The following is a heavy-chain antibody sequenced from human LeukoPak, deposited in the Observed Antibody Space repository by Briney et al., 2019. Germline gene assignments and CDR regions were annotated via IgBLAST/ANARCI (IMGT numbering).Heavy chain of an antibody. J-gene: IGHJ6*03. CDR3: AGGLRSDYYYYMDV. V-gene: IGHV4-34*01. CDR1: GGSFSGYY. Sequence: SETLSLTCAVYGGSFSGYYWSWIRQPPGKGLEWIGEINHSGSTNYNPSLKSRVTISVDTSKNQFSLKLSSVTAADTAVYYCAGGLRSDYYYYMDVWGKGTTVTVSS. CDR2: INHSGST. D-gene: IGHD2-15*01.